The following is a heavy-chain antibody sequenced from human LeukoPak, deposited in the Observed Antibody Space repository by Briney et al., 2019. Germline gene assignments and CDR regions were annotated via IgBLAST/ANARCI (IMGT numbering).Heavy chain of an antibody. Sequence: PSETLSLTCTVSGYSISSSNYYWSWIRQPAGKGLEWIGRIYTSESTNYNPSLKSRVTISVDTSRNHFSLKLSSVTAADTAVYYCARGLWFGDENPPYFDYWGQGILVTVSS. D-gene: IGHD3-10*01. J-gene: IGHJ4*02. V-gene: IGHV4-61*02. CDR1: GYSISSSNYY. CDR3: ARGLWFGDENPPYFDY. CDR2: IYTSEST.